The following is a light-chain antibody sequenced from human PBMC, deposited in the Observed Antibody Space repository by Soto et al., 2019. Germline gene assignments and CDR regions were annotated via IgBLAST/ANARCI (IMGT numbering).Light chain of an antibody. CDR3: SSYTNINTRACV. V-gene: IGLV2-8*01. J-gene: IGLJ6*01. CDR2: EVS. CDR1: SSDVGAYNY. Sequence: QSALTQPPSASGSPGQSVTISCTGTSSDVGAYNYVSWYQQHPGKAPKFIIYEVSKRPSGVPDRFSGSKSGNTASLTVSGLQAEDEADYYCSSYTNINTRACVFGTGTQLTVL.